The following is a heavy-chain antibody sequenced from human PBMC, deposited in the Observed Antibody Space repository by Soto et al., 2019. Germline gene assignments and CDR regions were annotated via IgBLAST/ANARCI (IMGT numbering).Heavy chain of an antibody. V-gene: IGHV4-59*01. J-gene: IGHJ5*02. CDR2: VYSSGTT. CDR3: ARYQQFCSGNSCYADNWLDP. CDR1: FGSISGSY. D-gene: IGHD2-15*01. Sequence: SETLSLTCTVSFGSISGSYWSWIRQSPGKGLEWIGYVYSSGTTKYNPSLKSRVTIAVDTSKNRFSLKLTSVTAADTAVYYCARYQQFCSGNSCYADNWLDPWGQGTLVTVSS.